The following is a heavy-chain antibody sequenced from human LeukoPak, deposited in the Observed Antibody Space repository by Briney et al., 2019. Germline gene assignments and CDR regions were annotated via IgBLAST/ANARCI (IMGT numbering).Heavy chain of an antibody. J-gene: IGHJ4*02. CDR3: ASGGGNTYYYDSSGYYYSYY. D-gene: IGHD3-22*01. CDR1: GFTFSSYE. CDR2: ISSSGSTI. Sequence: GGSLRLSCAASGFTFSSYEMNWVRQAPGKGLEWVSYISSSGSTIYYADSVKGRFTISRDNAKNSLYLQMNSLRAEDTAVYYCASGGGNTYYYDSSGYYYSYYWGQGTLVTVSS. V-gene: IGHV3-48*03.